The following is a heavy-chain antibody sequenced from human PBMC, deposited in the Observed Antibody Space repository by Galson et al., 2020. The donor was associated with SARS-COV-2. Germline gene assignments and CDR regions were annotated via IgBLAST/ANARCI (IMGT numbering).Heavy chain of an antibody. D-gene: IGHD2-8*01. V-gene: IGHV3-23*01. Sequence: GGSLRLSCAASGFTFSNYAMTWVRQAPGKGLDWVSAISGSGGNTNYADSVKGRFTISRDNSKNTLYLQMNSLRAEDTAVYYCAKDGGLMVDRYYYYYYMVVWGKGTTVTVSS. CDR3: AKDGGLMVDRYYYYYYMVV. CDR2: ISGSGGNT. J-gene: IGHJ6*03. CDR1: GFTFSNYA.